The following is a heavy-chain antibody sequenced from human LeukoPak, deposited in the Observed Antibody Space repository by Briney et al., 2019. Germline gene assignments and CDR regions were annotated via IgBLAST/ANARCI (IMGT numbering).Heavy chain of an antibody. D-gene: IGHD4-23*01. J-gene: IGHJ4*02. V-gene: IGHV4-59*01. Sequence: SETLSLTCTVSGGSISSYYWSWVRQPPGKGLEWIGYIYYSGTTNYNPSLKSRVIISVDTSKNQFSLKLSPVIAADTAVYYCARVGVDYSGNIIKYYFDYWGQGTLVTVSS. CDR1: GGSISSYY. CDR3: ARVGVDYSGNIIKYYFDY. CDR2: IYYSGTT.